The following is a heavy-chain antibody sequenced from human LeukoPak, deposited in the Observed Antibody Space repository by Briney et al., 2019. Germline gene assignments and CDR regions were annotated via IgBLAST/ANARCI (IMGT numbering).Heavy chain of an antibody. CDR3: ASETKDFWSGYYNYYYYYYMDV. J-gene: IGHJ6*03. V-gene: IGHV3-48*04. CDR1: GFTFSSYR. D-gene: IGHD3-3*01. CDR2: ISSSSSTI. Sequence: GGSLRLSCAASGFTFSSYRMNWVRQAPGKGLEWVSYISSSSSTIYYADSVKGRFTISRDNAKNSLYLQMNSLGAEDTAVYYCASETKDFWSGYYNYYYYYYMDVWGKGTTVTVSS.